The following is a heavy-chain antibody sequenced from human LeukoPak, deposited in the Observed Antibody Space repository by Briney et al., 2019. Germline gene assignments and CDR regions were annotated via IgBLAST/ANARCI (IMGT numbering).Heavy chain of an antibody. D-gene: IGHD3-22*01. CDR2: IYYSGST. CDR1: GGSISSYY. J-gene: IGHJ2*01. CDR3: ARSGYFTDWYFDL. V-gene: IGHV4-59*08. Sequence: SETLSLTCTVSGGSISSYYWSWIRQPPGKGLEWIGYIYYSGSTNYNPSLKSRVTISVDTSKNQFSLKLSSVTAADTAVYYCARSGYFTDWYFDLWGRGTLVTVSS.